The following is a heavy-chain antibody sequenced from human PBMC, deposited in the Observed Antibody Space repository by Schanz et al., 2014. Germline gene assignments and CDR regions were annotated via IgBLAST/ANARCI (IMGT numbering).Heavy chain of an antibody. CDR1: GFTFSSYA. V-gene: IGHV3-23*01. CDR3: AKQIHYDILTGTRN. CDR2: ISHSGGSK. D-gene: IGHD3-9*01. J-gene: IGHJ4*02. Sequence: EVQLLESGGGLVQPGGSLRLSCAASGFTFSSYAMSWVRQAPGKGLEWVSSISHSGGSKYYADSVKGRFTISRDNSKNTLYLQMNSLRAEDTAVYYCAKQIHYDILTGTRNWGQGTLXTVSS.